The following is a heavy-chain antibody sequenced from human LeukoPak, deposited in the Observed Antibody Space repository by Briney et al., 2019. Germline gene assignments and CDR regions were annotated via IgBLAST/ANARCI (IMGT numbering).Heavy chain of an antibody. Sequence: PGGSLRLSCAASGFTFSSYAMHRVRQAPGKGLEWVAVISYDGSNKYYADSVKGRFTISRDNSKNTLYLQMNSLRAEDTAVYYCAKGGSGIAARPTGFDYWGQGTLVTVSS. D-gene: IGHD6-6*01. CDR2: ISYDGSNK. CDR1: GFTFSSYA. J-gene: IGHJ4*02. CDR3: AKGGSGIAARPTGFDY. V-gene: IGHV3-30-3*01.